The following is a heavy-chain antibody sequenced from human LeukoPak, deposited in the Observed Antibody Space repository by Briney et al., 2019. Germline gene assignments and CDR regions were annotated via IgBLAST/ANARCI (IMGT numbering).Heavy chain of an antibody. Sequence: SETLSLTCTVSGGSISSSSYSWGWIRQPPGKGLEWIGSIYYSGSTYYNPSLKSRVTISVDTSKNQFSLKLSSVTAADTAVYYCARRTGSSSWAYYYGMDVWDQGTTVTVSS. D-gene: IGHD6-13*01. V-gene: IGHV4-39*01. CDR2: IYYSGST. CDR1: GGSISSSSYS. CDR3: ARRTGSSSWAYYYGMDV. J-gene: IGHJ6*02.